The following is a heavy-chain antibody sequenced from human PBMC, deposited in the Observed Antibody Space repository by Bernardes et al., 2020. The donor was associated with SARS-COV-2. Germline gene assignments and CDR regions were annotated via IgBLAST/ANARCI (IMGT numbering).Heavy chain of an antibody. CDR1: GGSISGYY. V-gene: IGHV4-59*01. Sequence: SETLSLTCTVSGGSISGYYLSWIRQAPEMRLEWIGYIDNRGNTKFNPSLKSRVTISVDTSKNQFSLKVTSVTAADTAMYYCARHGTAEDLSYFDYWGRGTLVTVSS. CDR2: IDNRGNT. CDR3: ARHGTAEDLSYFDY. J-gene: IGHJ4*02.